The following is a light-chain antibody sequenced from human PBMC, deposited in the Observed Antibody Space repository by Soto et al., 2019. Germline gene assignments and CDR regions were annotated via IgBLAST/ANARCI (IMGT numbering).Light chain of an antibody. V-gene: IGKV1-39*01. CDR2: SAS. CDR3: QQSLSAPQT. Sequence: DIQMSQSPSSLSASVGDSVTITCRASETIIDYLNWYQQQPGEAPKLLIFSASSLHSGVPSRFRGSGSGTHFTLTISRLQPEDFATYFCQQSLSAPQTFGQGTKLQAK. J-gene: IGKJ2*01. CDR1: ETIIDY.